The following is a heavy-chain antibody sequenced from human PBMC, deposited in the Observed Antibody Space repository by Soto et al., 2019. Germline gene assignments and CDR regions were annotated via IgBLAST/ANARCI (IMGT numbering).Heavy chain of an antibody. J-gene: IGHJ6*02. V-gene: IGHV3-21*01. CDR2: ISSSSSYI. D-gene: IGHD6-6*01. CDR3: ARKSSSSGGMDV. Sequence: EVQLVESGGGLVKPGGSLRLSCAASGFTFSSYSMNWVRQAPGKGLEWVSSISSSSSYIYYADSVKGRFTISRDNAKNSLYLQMNSLRAEDTAVHYCARKSSSSGGMDVWGQGTTVTVSS. CDR1: GFTFSSYS.